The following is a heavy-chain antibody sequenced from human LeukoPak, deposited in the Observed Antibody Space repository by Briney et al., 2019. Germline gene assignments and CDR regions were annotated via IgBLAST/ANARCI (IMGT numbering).Heavy chain of an antibody. CDR2: IGTAGDT. CDR1: GFTFSSYD. J-gene: IGHJ4*02. V-gene: IGHV3-13*01. Sequence: PGGSLRLSCAASGFTFSSYDMHWVRQATGKGLEWVSAIGTAGDTYYPGSVKGRFTISRENAKNSLYLQMNSLRAGDTAVHYCARAGAYSGSYPFDYWGQGTLVTVSS. CDR3: ARAGAYSGSYPFDY. D-gene: IGHD1-26*01.